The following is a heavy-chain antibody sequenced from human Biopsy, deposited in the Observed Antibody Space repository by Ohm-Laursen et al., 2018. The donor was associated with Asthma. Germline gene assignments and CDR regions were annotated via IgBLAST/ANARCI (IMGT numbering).Heavy chain of an antibody. CDR2: IMTVFGTT. CDR1: GGTFSNSA. J-gene: IGHJ6*02. V-gene: IGHV1-69*01. D-gene: IGHD6-19*01. CDR3: ARCQVGYSSGWSLLLKKIYYSGTDV. Sequence: SSVKVSCKAPGGTFSNSAISWVRQAPGQGLEWLGGIMTVFGTTNYAQKFQGRVTITADESTSTAYMEVTSLRSEDTAIYYCARCQVGYSSGWSLLLKKIYYSGTDVWGQGTAVTVSS.